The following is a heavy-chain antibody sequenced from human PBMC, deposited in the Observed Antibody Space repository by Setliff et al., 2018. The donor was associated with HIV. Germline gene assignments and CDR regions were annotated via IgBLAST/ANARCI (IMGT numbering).Heavy chain of an antibody. Sequence: SVKVSCKASGDSFSNYAISRVRQAPGQGLEWMGQIVPIFGTPSYAQKFQGRVTITADESTNTAFMELGSLRSDDTAVYYCATDPQKGGYYYYYMDVWGKGTTVTVSS. CDR1: GDSFSNYA. V-gene: IGHV1-69*13. CDR3: ATDPQKGGYYYYYMDV. D-gene: IGHD2-15*01. CDR2: IVPIFGTP. J-gene: IGHJ6*03.